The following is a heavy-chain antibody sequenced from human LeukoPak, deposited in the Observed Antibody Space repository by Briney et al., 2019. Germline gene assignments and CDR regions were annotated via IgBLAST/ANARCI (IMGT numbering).Heavy chain of an antibody. CDR3: AKQLGTTPPRSC. D-gene: IGHD1-7*01. V-gene: IGHV3-23*01. Sequence: GGSLRLSCAASGFTFSSYAMRWVRQAPGKGLEWVSAISGSGGSTYYADSVNGRYTISRHNSKNTLYLQMKSLRAEATAVYYCAKQLGTTPPRSCWGQGTLVTVSS. CDR1: GFTFSSYA. CDR2: ISGSGGST. J-gene: IGHJ4*02.